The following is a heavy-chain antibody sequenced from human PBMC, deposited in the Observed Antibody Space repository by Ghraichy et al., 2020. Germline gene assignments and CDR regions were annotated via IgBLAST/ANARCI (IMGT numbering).Heavy chain of an antibody. CDR2: MNPNSGNT. CDR3: ARVVRGGDPFED. D-gene: IGHD2-21*02. Sequence: ASVKVSCKASGYTFTSYDINWVRQATGQGLEWMGWMNPNSGNTGYAQKFQGRVTMTRNTSTSTAYMELSSLRSEDTAVYYCARVVRGGDPFEDWGQGTLVTVSS. CDR1: GYTFTSYD. V-gene: IGHV1-8*01. J-gene: IGHJ4*02.